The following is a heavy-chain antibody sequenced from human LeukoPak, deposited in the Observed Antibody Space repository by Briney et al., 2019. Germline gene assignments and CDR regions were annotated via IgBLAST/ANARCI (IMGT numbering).Heavy chain of an antibody. J-gene: IGHJ3*02. CDR1: GFTFSSYG. CDR2: IWYDGSHI. Sequence: GGSLRLSCVASGFTFSSYGMHWVRQPPDKGLEWVAVIWYDGSHIYYADSVQGRFTISRDNSKNTLYLQMNSLRGEDTAVYHCARGLLRGYSGYANDVFDIWGQGTMVTVSS. CDR3: ARGLLRGYSGYANDVFDI. V-gene: IGHV3-33*01. D-gene: IGHD5-12*01.